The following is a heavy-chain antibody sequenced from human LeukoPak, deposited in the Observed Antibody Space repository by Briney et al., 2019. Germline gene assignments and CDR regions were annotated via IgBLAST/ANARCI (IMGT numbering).Heavy chain of an antibody. CDR1: GYTFTSYD. V-gene: IGHV1-8*01. D-gene: IGHD6-6*01. CDR2: MNPNSGNT. Sequence: GASVKVSCKASGYTFTSYDINWVRQATGQGLDWMGWMNPNSGNTGYAQKFQGRVTMTRNTSISTAYMELSSLRSEDTAVYYCARAKLIAARRVHTGNWFDPWGQGTLVTVSS. CDR3: ARAKLIAARRVHTGNWFDP. J-gene: IGHJ5*02.